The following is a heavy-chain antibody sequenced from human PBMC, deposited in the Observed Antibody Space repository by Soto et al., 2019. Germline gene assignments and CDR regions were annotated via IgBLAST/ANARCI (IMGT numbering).Heavy chain of an antibody. J-gene: IGHJ4*02. V-gene: IGHV3-53*01. CDR1: GFTVGNNY. CDR2: IYSTGTT. Sequence: EVQLVESGGGLIQPGGSLKLSCAVSGFTVGNNYMSWVRQAPGKGLEWVSLIYSTGTTKYADSVKGRFTVSRDNAKNTLYLQMNSLRAEDTAVYYCAKDGRGSGSHYNSSGYWGQGTLVTVSS. D-gene: IGHD3-10*01. CDR3: AKDGRGSGSHYNSSGY.